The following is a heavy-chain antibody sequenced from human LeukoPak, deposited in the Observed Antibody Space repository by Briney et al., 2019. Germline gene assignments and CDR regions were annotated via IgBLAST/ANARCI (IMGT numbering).Heavy chain of an antibody. J-gene: IGHJ4*02. D-gene: IGHD1-20*01. CDR1: GFTFSSYA. CDR3: ARGYNWNYSDY. Sequence: GGSLRLSCATSGFTFSSYAMSWVRQAPGKGLEWVSAISGSGGSTYYAGSVKGRFTISRDNSKNTLYLQMNSLRAEDTAVYYCARGYNWNYSDYWGQGTLVTVSS. CDR2: ISGSGGST. V-gene: IGHV3-23*01.